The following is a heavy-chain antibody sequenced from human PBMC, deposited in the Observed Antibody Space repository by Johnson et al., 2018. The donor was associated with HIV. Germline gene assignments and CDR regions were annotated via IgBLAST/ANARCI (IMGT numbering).Heavy chain of an antibody. Sequence: QVQLVESGGGLVQPGGSLRLSCGASGFSVSNNYMNWVRQAPGKGLVWVSRINSDGSNKYYADSVKGRFTISRDNSKNTLYLQMNSLRAEDTAVYYCAKDVHSSGWYAFDIWGQGTMVTVSS. D-gene: IGHD6-19*01. CDR2: INSDGSNK. V-gene: IGHV3-NL1*01. CDR3: AKDVHSSGWYAFDI. J-gene: IGHJ3*02. CDR1: GFSVSNNY.